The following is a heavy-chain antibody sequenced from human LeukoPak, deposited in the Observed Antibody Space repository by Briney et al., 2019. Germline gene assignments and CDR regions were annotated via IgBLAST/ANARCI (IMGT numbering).Heavy chain of an antibody. CDR2: IYHSGST. CDR3: ARDLAGSSSSNDAFDI. J-gene: IGHJ3*02. CDR1: GYSINSGYY. D-gene: IGHD6-6*01. Sequence: SETLSLTCKVSGYSINSGYYWGWIRQPPGKGLEWIGSIYHSGSTYYNPSLKSRVTISVDTSKNQFSLKLSSVTAADTAVYYCARDLAGSSSSNDAFDIWGQGTMVTVSS. V-gene: IGHV4-38-2*02.